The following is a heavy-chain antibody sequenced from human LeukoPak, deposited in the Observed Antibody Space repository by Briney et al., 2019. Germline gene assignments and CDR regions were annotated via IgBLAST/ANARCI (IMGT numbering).Heavy chain of an antibody. Sequence: ASVKVSCKASGYSFTGHYMHWVRQAPGQGLEWMGWINPNSGGTNYAQKFQGRVTMTRDTSSGTAYMELSRLRSDDTAGYYCARGGGTVFGVLNDWGQGTLVTVSS. CDR1: GYSFTGHY. CDR3: ARGGGTVFGVLND. D-gene: IGHD3-3*01. J-gene: IGHJ4*02. CDR2: INPNSGGT. V-gene: IGHV1-2*02.